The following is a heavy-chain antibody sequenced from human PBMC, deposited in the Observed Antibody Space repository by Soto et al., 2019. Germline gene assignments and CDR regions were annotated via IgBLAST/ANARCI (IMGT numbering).Heavy chain of an antibody. CDR3: AKGRSYYYYYGVDV. CDR2: IIDSGGST. Sequence: GRSLRLSCAASGFTMSSHAIGWVRQAPGKGLEWVSDIIDSGGSTYYADSVKGRFTISRDNSKSTLYLQMNSLRAEDTALYYCAKGRSYYYYYGVDVWGQGTTVTVSS. CDR1: GFTMSSHA. J-gene: IGHJ6*02. V-gene: IGHV3-23*01.